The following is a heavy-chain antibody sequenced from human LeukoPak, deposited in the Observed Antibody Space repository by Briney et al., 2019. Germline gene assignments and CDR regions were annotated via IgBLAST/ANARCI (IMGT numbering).Heavy chain of an antibody. CDR3: ARGRYCSADICSGGDAFDI. CDR1: GGSINNYY. V-gene: IGHV4-4*07. D-gene: IGHD2-15*01. Sequence: SETLSLTCTVSGGSINNYYWSWIRQPAGKGLEWIGRIYTRGSTNYNPSLKSRVTMSVDTSKNQFSLKLSSATAADTAVYYCARGRYCSADICSGGDAFDIWGQGTMVSVSS. J-gene: IGHJ3*02. CDR2: IYTRGST.